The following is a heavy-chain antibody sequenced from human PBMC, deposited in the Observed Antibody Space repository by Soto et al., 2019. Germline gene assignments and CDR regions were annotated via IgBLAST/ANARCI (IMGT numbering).Heavy chain of an antibody. CDR2: ISASSGSK. V-gene: IGHV3-11*06. CDR3: ARYAAEVTTFFDH. J-gene: IGHJ4*02. CDR1: GFIFNDYY. Sequence: GGSLRLSCAASGFIFNDYYMSWIRQAPGKGLEWLSNISASSGSKKYADAGKGRFTISGDNAKKSLYLEMHSLRAEDTAVYYCARYAAEVTTFFDHWGQGTLVTVSS. D-gene: IGHD4-17*01.